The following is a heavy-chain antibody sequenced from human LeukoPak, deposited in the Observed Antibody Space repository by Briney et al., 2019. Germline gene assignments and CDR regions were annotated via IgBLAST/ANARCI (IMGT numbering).Heavy chain of an antibody. CDR1: GGSISGSDFY. Sequence: SETLSLTCRVSGGSISGSDFYWGWIRQPPGKGLEWIGSINYGGATYYKPSLRSRVTMSVDMSKNEFSLELKSVTAADTAMYYCARLGPGGWYKGAYFQHWGQGTLVTV. J-gene: IGHJ1*01. V-gene: IGHV4-39*01. CDR2: INYGGAT. CDR3: ARLGPGGWYKGAYFQH. D-gene: IGHD6-19*01.